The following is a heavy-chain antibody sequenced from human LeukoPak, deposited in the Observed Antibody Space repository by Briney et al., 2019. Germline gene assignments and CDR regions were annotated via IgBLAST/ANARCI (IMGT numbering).Heavy chain of an antibody. J-gene: IGHJ4*02. CDR2: VATDGSYK. Sequence: PGGSLRLSCAASGFTFSNYAMHWVRQAPGKGLEWVAHVATDGSYKWYADSVKGRFTISRDNSKNTLFLQMNSLRAEDTGVYYCARVAGWSPFYWGQGTLVTVSS. D-gene: IGHD6-19*01. CDR3: ARVAGWSPFY. CDR1: GFTFSNYA. V-gene: IGHV3-30-3*01.